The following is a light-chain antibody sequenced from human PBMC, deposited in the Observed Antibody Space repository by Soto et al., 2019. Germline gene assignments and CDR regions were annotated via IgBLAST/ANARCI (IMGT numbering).Light chain of an antibody. CDR1: SSNIGNNY. V-gene: IGLV1-51*01. J-gene: IGLJ3*02. CDR2: DNT. Sequence: QSVLTQPPSVSAAPGQKVTISCSGSSSNIGNNYISRYQQLPGTAPKLLIYDNTKRPSVIPDRFSGSKSGTSATLDITGLQTGDEADYYCGTWDNSLSTWVFGGGTKVTVL. CDR3: GTWDNSLSTWV.